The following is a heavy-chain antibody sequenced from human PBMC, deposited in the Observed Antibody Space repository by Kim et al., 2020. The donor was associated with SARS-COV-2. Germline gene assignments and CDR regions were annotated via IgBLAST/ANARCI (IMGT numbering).Heavy chain of an antibody. CDR1: GGSFSGYY. CDR2: INHSGST. V-gene: IGHV4-34*01. Sequence: SETLSLTCAVYGGSFSGYYWSWIRQPPGKGLEWIGAINHSGSTNYNPSLKSRVTISVDTSKNQFSLKLSSVTAAGTAVYYCARVRYSASDYVIDYWGQGTLVTVSS. CDR3: ARVRYSASDYVIDY. J-gene: IGHJ4*02. D-gene: IGHD1-26*01.